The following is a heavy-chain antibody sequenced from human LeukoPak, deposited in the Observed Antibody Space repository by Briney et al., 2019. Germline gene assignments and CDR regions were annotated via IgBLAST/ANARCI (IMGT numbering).Heavy chain of an antibody. J-gene: IGHJ4*02. V-gene: IGHV3-21*01. CDR3: ARAYSSSSGFDY. CDR1: GLTFSSYS. Sequence: GGSLRLSCAASGLTFSSYSMNWVRQAPGKGLEWVSSISSSSSYIYYADSVKGRFTISRDNAKNSLYLQMNSRRAEDTAVYYCARAYSSSSGFDYWGQGTLVTVSS. D-gene: IGHD6-6*01. CDR2: ISSSSSYI.